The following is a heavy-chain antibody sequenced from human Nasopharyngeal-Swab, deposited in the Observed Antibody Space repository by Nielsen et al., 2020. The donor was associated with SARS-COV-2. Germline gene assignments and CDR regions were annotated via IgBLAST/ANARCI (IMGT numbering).Heavy chain of an antibody. J-gene: IGHJ4*02. CDR2: IAHDASNE. D-gene: IGHD2-15*01. Sequence: WIRQPPGKGLEWVAFIAHDASNEYYGDSVKGRFSISRDSSKNTLYLQMDSLRGEDTAVYYCARESSWPKGGFDYWGQGTLVTVSS. V-gene: IGHV3-30*03. CDR3: ARESSWPKGGFDY.